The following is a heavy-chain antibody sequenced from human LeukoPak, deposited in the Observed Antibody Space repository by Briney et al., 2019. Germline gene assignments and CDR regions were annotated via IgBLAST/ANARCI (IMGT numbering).Heavy chain of an antibody. J-gene: IGHJ4*02. V-gene: IGHV3-23*01. D-gene: IGHD7-27*01. CDR3: AKDPINWGSIYFDC. Sequence: GGSLRLSCAASGFTFSDYYMNWIRQAPGKGLEWVSSISGSSDNTNYADSVKGRFTISRDNSKNILYLQMNSLTAEDTAVYWCAKDPINWGSIYFDCWGQGTLVTVSS. CDR1: GFTFSDYY. CDR2: ISGSSDNT.